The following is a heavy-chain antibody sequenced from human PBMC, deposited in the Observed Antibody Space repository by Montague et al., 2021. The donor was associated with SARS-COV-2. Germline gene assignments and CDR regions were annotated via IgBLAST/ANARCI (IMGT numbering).Heavy chain of an antibody. J-gene: IGHJ6*02. CDR1: GASIGSGGYY. D-gene: IGHD3-16*01. CDR2: IFYRGGT. CDR3: ARANYYVMTSKAYAMDV. Sequence: TLSLTCTVSGASIGSGGYYWSWVRQPPGKGLDWIGYIFYRGGTYYNPSLKSRVSMSVDTSKIQFSLNLTSVTAADTAVYYCARANYYVMTSKAYAMDVWGQGTTVTVSS. V-gene: IGHV4-31*03.